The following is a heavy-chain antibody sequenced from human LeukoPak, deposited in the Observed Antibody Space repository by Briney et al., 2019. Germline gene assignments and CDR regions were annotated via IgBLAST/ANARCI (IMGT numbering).Heavy chain of an antibody. V-gene: IGHV3-74*01. CDR2: ISHDGSGT. D-gene: IGHD6-13*01. CDR1: GFTFSSYW. Sequence: GGSLRLSCAASGFTFSSYWMHWVRQVPGKGLVWVSRISHDGSGTNYADSVKGRFTISRDNAKNTLYLQMNSLRADDTAVYYCARGGGSRPFDPWGQGTLATVSS. CDR3: ARGGGSRPFDP. J-gene: IGHJ5*02.